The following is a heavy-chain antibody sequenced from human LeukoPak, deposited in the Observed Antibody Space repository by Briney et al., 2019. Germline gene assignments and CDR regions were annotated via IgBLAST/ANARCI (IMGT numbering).Heavy chain of an antibody. Sequence: GGSLRLSCAASGFTFSSYGMHWVRQAPGKGLEWVAFIRYDGSNKYYADSVKGRFTISRDNSKNTLYLQMNSLRAEDTAVYYCAKDLQGLLWFGESGSSWFDPWGQETLVTVSS. V-gene: IGHV3-30*02. CDR3: AKDLQGLLWFGESGSSWFDP. D-gene: IGHD3-10*01. CDR1: GFTFSSYG. CDR2: IRYDGSNK. J-gene: IGHJ5*02.